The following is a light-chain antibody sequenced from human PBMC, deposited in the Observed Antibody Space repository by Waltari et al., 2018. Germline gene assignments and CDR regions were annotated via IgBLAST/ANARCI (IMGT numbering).Light chain of an antibody. CDR1: QSVLYSSNNKNY. V-gene: IGKV4-1*01. Sequence: DIVMTQSPDSLAVSLGERATINCKSSQSVLYSSNNKNYLAWYQQKSGQPPKLLIYWASTRESGVPDRFSGSGSATHFTLTISSLQAADVAVYYCQQYYSTPLTFGPGTKVEIK. CDR3: QQYYSTPLT. J-gene: IGKJ1*01. CDR2: WAS.